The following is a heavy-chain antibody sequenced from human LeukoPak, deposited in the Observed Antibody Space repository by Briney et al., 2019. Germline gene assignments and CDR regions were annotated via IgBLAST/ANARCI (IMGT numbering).Heavy chain of an antibody. CDR1: GFTFSSYA. V-gene: IGHV3-30-3*01. CDR3: ARDRYGWFDP. D-gene: IGHD1-1*01. CDR2: ISYDGSNK. Sequence: PGGSLRLSCAASGFTFSSYAMHWVRQAPGKGLEWVAVISYDGSNKYYADSVKGRFTISRDSSKNTLYLQMSSLRAEDTAVYYCARDRYGWFDPWGQGTLVTVSS. J-gene: IGHJ5*02.